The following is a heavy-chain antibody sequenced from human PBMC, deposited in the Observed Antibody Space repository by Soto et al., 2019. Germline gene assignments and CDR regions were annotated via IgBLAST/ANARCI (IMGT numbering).Heavy chain of an antibody. Sequence: QVQLVESGGGVVQPGRSLRLSCAASGFTFSSYGMHWVRQAPGKGLEWVAVIAYDGTKKYYEDSVKGRFTISRDNSNTLYLQMNSLRGEDTAVYYCARERVEYGDYQFYGMDVWGQGTTVTVSS. D-gene: IGHD2-15*01. V-gene: IGHV3-30*03. CDR1: GFTFSSYG. J-gene: IGHJ6*02. CDR2: IAYDGTKK. CDR3: ARERVEYGDYQFYGMDV.